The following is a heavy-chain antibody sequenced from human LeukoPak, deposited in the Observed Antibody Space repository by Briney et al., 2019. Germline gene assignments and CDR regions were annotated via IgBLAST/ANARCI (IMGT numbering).Heavy chain of an antibody. CDR3: ARDGESYSSSWYYNWFDP. J-gene: IGHJ5*02. CDR1: GGSSSSGSYY. Sequence: PSETLSRTCTVSGGSSSSGSYYWSWIRQPAGKGLGWIGRIYTSESTNYNPTHKSRVTISVDTYKNQFFLKLSSVTAADTAVYYCARDGESYSSSWYYNWFDPWGQGTLVTVSS. V-gene: IGHV4-61*02. CDR2: IYTSEST. D-gene: IGHD6-13*01.